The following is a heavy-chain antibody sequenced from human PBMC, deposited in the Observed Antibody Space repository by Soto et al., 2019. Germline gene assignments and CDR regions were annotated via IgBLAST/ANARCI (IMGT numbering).Heavy chain of an antibody. J-gene: IGHJ4*02. CDR3: ARVPSSSGRAHFDY. Sequence: QVQLVESGGGVVQPGRSLRLSCAASGFTFSSYAMHWVRQAPGKGLEWVAVISYDGSNKYYADSVKGRFTISRDNSKNTLYLQINSLRAEATAVYYCARVPSSSGRAHFDYWGQGTLVTVSS. CDR2: ISYDGSNK. V-gene: IGHV3-30-3*01. D-gene: IGHD2-15*01. CDR1: GFTFSSYA.